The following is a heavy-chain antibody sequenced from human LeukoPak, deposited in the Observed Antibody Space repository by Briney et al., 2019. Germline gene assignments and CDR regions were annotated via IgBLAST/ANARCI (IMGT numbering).Heavy chain of an antibody. CDR2: ICYIEST. Sequence: SETLSLTCSVSGGSISSRDYCWTWIRQPPGKGLEWIVYICYIESTTYNPSLKSRVTMSVDTSKNQFSLQLTTVTAADTAVYYCARSPNYNGSGRGVDPWGQGTLVTVAS. CDR1: GGSISSRDYC. V-gene: IGHV4-30-4*01. J-gene: IGHJ5*02. D-gene: IGHD3-10*01. CDR3: ARSPNYNGSGRGVDP.